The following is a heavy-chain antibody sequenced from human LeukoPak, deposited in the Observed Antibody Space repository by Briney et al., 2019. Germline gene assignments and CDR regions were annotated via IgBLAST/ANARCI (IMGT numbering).Heavy chain of an antibody. D-gene: IGHD6-13*01. CDR1: GGSISSSSYY. V-gene: IGHV4-39*07. CDR2: IYYSGST. J-gene: IGHJ5*02. Sequence: PSETLSLTCTVSGGSISSSSYYWGWIRQPPGKGLEWIGSIYYSGSTYYNPSLKSRVTISVDTSKNQFSLKLSSVTAADTAVYYCARVLPIAAAGEGGFDPWGQGTLVTVSS. CDR3: ARVLPIAAAGEGGFDP.